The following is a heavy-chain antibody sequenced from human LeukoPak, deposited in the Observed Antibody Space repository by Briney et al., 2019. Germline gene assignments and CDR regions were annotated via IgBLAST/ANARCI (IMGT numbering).Heavy chain of an antibody. CDR2: IQQDGSEK. CDR3: AKVGAWELQRVFEN. J-gene: IGHJ4*02. CDR1: GFTFSSYW. Sequence: GGSLRLSCAASGFTFSSYWLSWVRQPPGKGLEWVANIQQDGSEKNYVDSVKGRFTISRDNGRNSLYLQMDSLRVDDTAVYYCAKVGAWELQRVFENWGQGTLVTVSS. V-gene: IGHV3-7*01. D-gene: IGHD1-26*01.